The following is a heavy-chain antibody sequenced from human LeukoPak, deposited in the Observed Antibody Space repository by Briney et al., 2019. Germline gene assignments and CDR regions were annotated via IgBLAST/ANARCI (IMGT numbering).Heavy chain of an antibody. CDR1: GFTFSSYA. J-gene: IGHJ4*02. D-gene: IGHD2-2*01. V-gene: IGHV3-23*01. Sequence: PGGSLRLSCAASGFTFSSYAMSWVRQAPGKGLEWVSAISGSGGSTYYADSVKGRFTISRDNSKNTLYLQMNSLRAEDTAVYYCATRIVPAARGGFDYWGQGTLVTVSP. CDR3: ATRIVPAARGGFDY. CDR2: ISGSGGST.